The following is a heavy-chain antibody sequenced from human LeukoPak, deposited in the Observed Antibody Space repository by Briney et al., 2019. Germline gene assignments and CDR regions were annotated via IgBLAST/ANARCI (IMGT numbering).Heavy chain of an antibody. CDR1: GGSIISHY. CDR2: IYYTGTT. Sequence: PSETLSLTCTVSGGSIISHYWSWIRQSPERGLEWIGFIYYTGTTRYNPSLRGRVTMSVDSSRNHFSLKLTSMTAADTALYYCARLLNNDNAGDPDTFDMWGQGTMVTVSS. D-gene: IGHD2-21*02. J-gene: IGHJ3*02. V-gene: IGHV4-59*11. CDR3: ARLLNNDNAGDPDTFDM.